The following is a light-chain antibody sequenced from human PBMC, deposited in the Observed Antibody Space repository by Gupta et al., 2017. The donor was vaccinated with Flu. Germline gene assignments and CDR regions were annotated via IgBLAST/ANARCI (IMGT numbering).Light chain of an antibody. J-gene: IGLJ1*01. CDR1: ELGNRH. CDR2: QDN. V-gene: IGLV3-1*01. Sequence: SSALTPPPSVSVSPGQTAAITCSGDELGNRHVCWYQQKTGQSPVLVIYQDNKRPSGIPERFSGSNAGNTATLTIGGTQAMDEGDYYCQTWDTTSAGVFGTGTRVTVL. CDR3: QTWDTTSAGV.